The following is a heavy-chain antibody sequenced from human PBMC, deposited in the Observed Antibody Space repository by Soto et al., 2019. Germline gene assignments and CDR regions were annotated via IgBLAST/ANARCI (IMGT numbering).Heavy chain of an antibody. CDR2: ISDDGVSK. CDR3: ARAYYFGSGTSYTLYY. V-gene: IGHV3-30*03. CDR1: GFTFSNYC. J-gene: IGHJ4*02. D-gene: IGHD3-10*01. Sequence: PXGSLRLSCAASGFTFSNYCMHWVRQAPGKGLDWVAVISDDGVSKYYADSVQGRFTISRDNSESVVLLQMNSLRPDDTALYFCARAYYFGSGTSYTLYYWGQGTQVTVSS.